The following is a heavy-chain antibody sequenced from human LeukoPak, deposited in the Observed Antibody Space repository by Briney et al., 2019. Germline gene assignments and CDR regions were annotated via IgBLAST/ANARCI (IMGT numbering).Heavy chain of an antibody. D-gene: IGHD5-24*01. Sequence: SQTLSLTCAISGDSVSSNSAVWNWIRQSPSRGLEWLGRTYYRSKWSNDYAVSVKSRITINPDTSKNRFSLQLNSVTPEDTAVYYCVREGDDYNAFDIWGQGTMVTVSS. CDR2: TYYRSKWSN. J-gene: IGHJ3*02. CDR3: VREGDDYNAFDI. V-gene: IGHV6-1*01. CDR1: GDSVSSNSAV.